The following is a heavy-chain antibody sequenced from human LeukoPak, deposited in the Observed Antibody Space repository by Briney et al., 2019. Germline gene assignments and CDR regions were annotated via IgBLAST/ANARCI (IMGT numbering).Heavy chain of an antibody. J-gene: IGHJ5*02. V-gene: IGHV4-59*08. CDR1: GGSISSYY. D-gene: IGHD3-16*01. Sequence: TSETLSLTCTVSGGSISSYYWNWIRQPPGKGLEWIGYIYYSGSTNYNPSLKSRVTISVDTSKNQFSLKLSSVTAADTAVYYCATEITFGGGSWFDPWGQGTLVTVSS. CDR2: IYYSGST. CDR3: ATEITFGGGSWFDP.